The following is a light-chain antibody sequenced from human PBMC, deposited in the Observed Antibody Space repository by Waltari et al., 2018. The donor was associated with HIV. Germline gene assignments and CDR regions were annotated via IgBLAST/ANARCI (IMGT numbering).Light chain of an antibody. Sequence: EIVLTQSPGTLSLSPGESATLSCRASQSFGSGYLAWFQHKPGQAPRLLISGASTRATGVPDRFSGSGSETDFTLTISRLESEDFAVYYCQQYASSPFSFGPGTKVEIK. CDR1: QSFGSGY. CDR2: GAS. V-gene: IGKV3-20*01. J-gene: IGKJ3*01. CDR3: QQYASSPFS.